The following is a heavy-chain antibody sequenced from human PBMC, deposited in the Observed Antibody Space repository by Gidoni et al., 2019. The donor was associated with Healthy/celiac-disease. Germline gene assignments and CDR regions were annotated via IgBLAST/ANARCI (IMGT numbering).Heavy chain of an antibody. J-gene: IGHJ4*02. D-gene: IGHD1-26*01. CDR3: AKGGGSYPRGFEDY. CDR1: GFTFDDYA. V-gene: IGHV3-9*01. Sequence: EVQLVESGGGLVQPGRSLRLSCAASGFTFDDYAMHWVRQAPGKGLEWVSGISWNSGSIGYADSVKGRFTISRDNAKNSLYLQMNSLRAEDTALYYCAKGGGSYPRGFEDYWGQGTLVTVSS. CDR2: ISWNSGSI.